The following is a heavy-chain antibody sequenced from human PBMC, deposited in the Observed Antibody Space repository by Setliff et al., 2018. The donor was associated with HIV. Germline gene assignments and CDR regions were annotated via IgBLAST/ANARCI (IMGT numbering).Heavy chain of an antibody. Sequence: PSETLSLTCTVSGGSINSGHYYWSWIRHHPGKGPEWIGYIYYTGSTYFNPSLKSRVTLSIDTSKNQFSLKLSSVTAADTAVYYCARDRYAGEIDYWGQGTLVTVSS. V-gene: IGHV4-31*03. J-gene: IGHJ4*02. CDR2: IYYTGST. CDR3: ARDRYAGEIDY. D-gene: IGHD3-10*01. CDR1: GGSINSGHYY.